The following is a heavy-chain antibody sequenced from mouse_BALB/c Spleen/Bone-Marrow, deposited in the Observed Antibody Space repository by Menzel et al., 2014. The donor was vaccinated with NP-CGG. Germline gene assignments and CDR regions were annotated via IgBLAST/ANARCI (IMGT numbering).Heavy chain of an antibody. CDR3: ARELGRWYFDF. CDR1: GYASTNYL. D-gene: IGHD4-1*01. J-gene: IGHJ1*01. V-gene: IGHV1-54*01. CDR2: INPGSGGT. Sequence: QTRANLRNTSTSGMVSCTGYGYASTNYLIEWVKQRPGQGLEWIGVINPGSGGTNYNEKFKGKATLTADKSSSTAYMQLSSLTSDDSAVYFCARELGRWYFDFWGAATTANVST.